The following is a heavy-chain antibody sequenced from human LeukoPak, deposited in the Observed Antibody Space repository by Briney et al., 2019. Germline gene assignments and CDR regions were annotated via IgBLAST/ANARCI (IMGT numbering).Heavy chain of an antibody. CDR3: ARDARSHCGTDACYGPYFDY. V-gene: IGHV3-48*01. J-gene: IGHJ4*02. CDR2: IRGSSTTI. CDR1: GFTFSTSS. D-gene: IGHD2-2*01. Sequence: PGGSLRLSCAASGFTFSTSSMNWVRQTPGKGLEWISYIRGSSTTIYYADSVKGRFTISRDNAKNSLYLQMNDLRAEDTGAYFCARDARSHCGTDACYGPYFDYWGQGSLVTVSS.